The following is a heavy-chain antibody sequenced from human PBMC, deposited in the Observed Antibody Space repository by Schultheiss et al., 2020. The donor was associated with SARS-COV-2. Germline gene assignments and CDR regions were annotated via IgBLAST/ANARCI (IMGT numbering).Heavy chain of an antibody. CDR2: ISWNSGSI. Sequence: GGSLRLSCAASGFTFDDYAMHWVRQAPGKGLEWVSGISWNSGSIGYADSVKGRFTISRDNAKNSLYLQMNSLRAEDTALYYCAKTVRGRGGSSGYYQNYFDYWGQGTLVTVSS. D-gene: IGHD3-22*01. J-gene: IGHJ4*02. V-gene: IGHV3-9*01. CDR1: GFTFDDYA. CDR3: AKTVRGRGGSSGYYQNYFDY.